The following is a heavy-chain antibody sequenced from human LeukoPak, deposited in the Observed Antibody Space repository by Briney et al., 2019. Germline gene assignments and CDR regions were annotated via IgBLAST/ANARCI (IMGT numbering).Heavy chain of an antibody. Sequence: SETLSLTCTVSGGSISSYYWSWIRQPPGKGLEWIGYIYYSGSTNYNPSLKSRVTISVDTSKNQFSLKLSSVTAADTAVYYCVRVIRAHRAFDIWGQGTMVTVSS. CDR2: IYYSGST. V-gene: IGHV4-59*01. J-gene: IGHJ3*02. CDR3: VRVIRAHRAFDI. CDR1: GGSISSYY. D-gene: IGHD3-10*01.